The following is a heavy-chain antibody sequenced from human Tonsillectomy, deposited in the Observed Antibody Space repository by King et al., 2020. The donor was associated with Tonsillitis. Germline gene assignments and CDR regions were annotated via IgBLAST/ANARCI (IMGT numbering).Heavy chain of an antibody. CDR1: GFTFSSYS. CDR3: ARVRKDENGSDSDAFDI. CDR2: ISSSGSTI. J-gene: IGHJ3*02. Sequence: VQLVESGGGLVQPGGSLRLSCAASGFTFSSYSMNWVRQAPGKGLEWVSYISSSGSTIYYADSVKGRFTISRDNSKNTLYLQMNSLRAEVTAVYYCARVRKDENGSDSDAFDIWGQGTMVTVSS. D-gene: IGHD5-24*01. V-gene: IGHV3-48*01.